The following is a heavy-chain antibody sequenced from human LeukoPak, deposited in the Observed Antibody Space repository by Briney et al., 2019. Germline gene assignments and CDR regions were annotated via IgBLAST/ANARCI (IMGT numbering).Heavy chain of an antibody. D-gene: IGHD6-19*01. CDR2: IGTAGDT. CDR3: ARERKIAVAGRYYYYGMDV. Sequence: GGSLRLSCAASGFTFSSYNMHWVRQATGKGLEWVSAIGTAGDTYYPGSVKGRFTISRENAKNSLYLQMNSLRAGDTAVYYCARERKIAVAGRYYYYGMDVWGQGTTVTVSS. V-gene: IGHV3-13*04. J-gene: IGHJ6*02. CDR1: GFTFSSYN.